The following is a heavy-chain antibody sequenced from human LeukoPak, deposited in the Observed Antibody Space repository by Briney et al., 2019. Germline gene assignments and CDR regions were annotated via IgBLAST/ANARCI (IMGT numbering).Heavy chain of an antibody. J-gene: IGHJ4*02. CDR3: AKENWALVY. V-gene: IGHV4-39*07. CDR2: IYYRGNA. D-gene: IGHD7-27*01. CDR1: GGSITSDNYY. Sequence: PSETLSLTCTVSGGSITSDNYYWAWIRQAPGQGLEWIGSIYYRGNAYYNPSLKSRVTISVDTSKNQFSLSLSSVTAADTAVYYCAKENWALVYWGQGTLVTVSS.